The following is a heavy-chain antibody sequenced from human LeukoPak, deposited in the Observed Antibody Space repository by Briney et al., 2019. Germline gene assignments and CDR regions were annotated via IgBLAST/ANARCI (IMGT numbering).Heavy chain of an antibody. D-gene: IGHD1-7*01. V-gene: IGHV4-31*03. CDR2: ISYSGST. CDR3: ARHITGTTLDY. J-gene: IGHJ4*02. CDR1: GGSISSGGYY. Sequence: SETLSLTCTVSGGSISSGGYYWSWIRQHPGKGLKWIGYISYSGSTYYNPSLKSRVTISVDTSKNQFSLQLSSVTAADTAVYYCARHITGTTLDYWGQGTLVTVSS.